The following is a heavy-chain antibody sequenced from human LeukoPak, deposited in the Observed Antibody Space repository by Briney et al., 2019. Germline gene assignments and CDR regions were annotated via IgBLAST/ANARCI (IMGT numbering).Heavy chain of an antibody. CDR3: AKGGEYCRGGSCYDY. J-gene: IGHJ4*02. CDR2: IQYDGSNK. V-gene: IGHV3-30*02. CDR1: GFTFDNYG. D-gene: IGHD2-15*01. Sequence: GGSLRLSCAASGFTFDNYGMYWVRQAPGKGLEWVAFIQYDGSNKYYADSVKGQFTISRDNSKNTLYLQMNSLRPEDTAVYYCAKGGEYCRGGSCYDYWGQGALVTVSS.